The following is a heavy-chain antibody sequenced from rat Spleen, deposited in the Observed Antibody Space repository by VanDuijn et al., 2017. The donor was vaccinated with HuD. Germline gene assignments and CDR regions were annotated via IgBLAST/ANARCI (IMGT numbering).Heavy chain of an antibody. V-gene: IGHV2-65*01. D-gene: IGHD5-1*01. Sequence: QVQLKESGPGLVQPSQTLSLTCTVSGFSLTSYYMQWVRQTPGKGLEWMGFIRSGGSTEYNSEFKSRLSISRDTSKNQVFLKMNSLKTEDTATYYCTREGLGAGFDYWGQGVMVTVSS. J-gene: IGHJ2*01. CDR2: IRSGGST. CDR3: TREGLGAGFDY. CDR1: GFSLTSYY.